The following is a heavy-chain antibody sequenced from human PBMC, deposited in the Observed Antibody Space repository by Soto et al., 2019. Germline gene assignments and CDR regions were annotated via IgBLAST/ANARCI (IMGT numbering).Heavy chain of an antibody. CDR2: IYNSAMT. CDR3: SRPNQGDYAFDI. CDR1: DGSISPYY. V-gene: IGHV4-4*09. D-gene: IGHD2-21*02. Sequence: QVQLQESGPGLVKPSETLSLTCTVSDGSISPYYWSWIRQPPGKTLEWIGYIYNSAMTNYKPSLKGRVTMSVDTSKNQLSLKLTSVTAADTAVYYCSRPNQGDYAFDIWGPGTLVTVSS. J-gene: IGHJ3*02.